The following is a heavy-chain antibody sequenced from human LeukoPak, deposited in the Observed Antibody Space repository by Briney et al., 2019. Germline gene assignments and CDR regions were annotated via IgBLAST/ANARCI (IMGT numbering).Heavy chain of an antibody. Sequence: GGSLRLSCAASGFTFSSYAMSWVRQAPGKGLEWVSAISGSGGSTYYADSVKGRFTISRDNSKNTLYLQMNSLRAEDTAVYYCAKEYYSSSWTLRYPFDYWGQGTLVTVSS. V-gene: IGHV3-23*01. CDR2: ISGSGGST. CDR1: GFTFSSYA. J-gene: IGHJ4*02. CDR3: AKEYYSSSWTLRYPFDY. D-gene: IGHD6-13*01.